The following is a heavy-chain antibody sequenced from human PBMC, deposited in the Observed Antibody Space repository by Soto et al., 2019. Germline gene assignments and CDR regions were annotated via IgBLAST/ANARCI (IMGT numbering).Heavy chain of an antibody. V-gene: IGHV3-30-3*01. CDR1: GFTFSSYA. J-gene: IGHJ4*02. Sequence: GGSLRLSCAASGFTFSSYAMHWVRQAPGKGLEWVAVISYDGSNKYYADSVKGRFTISRDNSKNTLYLQMNSLRAEDTAVYYCARDLNRYNWNYGNFDYWGQGTLVTVSS. CDR3: ARDLNRYNWNYGNFDY. D-gene: IGHD1-7*01. CDR2: ISYDGSNK.